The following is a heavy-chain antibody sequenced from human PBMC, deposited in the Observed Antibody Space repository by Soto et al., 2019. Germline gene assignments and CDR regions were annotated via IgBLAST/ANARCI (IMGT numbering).Heavy chain of an antibody. V-gene: IGHV3-23*01. CDR1: GFTFSSYA. D-gene: IGHD2-2*01. J-gene: IGHJ6*03. CDR2: ISGSGGST. CDR3: AASGDIVVRGYYYYMDV. Sequence: GGSLRLSCAASGFTFSSYAMSWVRQAPGKGLEWVSAISGSGGSTYYADSVKGRFTISRDNSKNTLYLQMNSLRAEDTAVYYCAASGDIVVRGYYYYMDVWGKGTTVTVSS.